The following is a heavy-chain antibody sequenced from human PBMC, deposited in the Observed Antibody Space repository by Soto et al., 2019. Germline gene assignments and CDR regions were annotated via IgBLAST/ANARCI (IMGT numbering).Heavy chain of an antibody. D-gene: IGHD4-17*01. J-gene: IGHJ2*01. V-gene: IGHV3-23*01. CDR1: GFTFSNYA. Sequence: EVQLLESGGGLVQPGGSLRLSCAASGFTFSNYAMSWVRQAPGKRLEWVSGISGSGGSTYYADSVKGRFTISRDNSKYTLFLQMSSLRAEDTVVYYCAGGATVTTADWYFDLWVRGTLVTVSS. CDR2: ISGSGGST. CDR3: AGGATVTTADWYFDL.